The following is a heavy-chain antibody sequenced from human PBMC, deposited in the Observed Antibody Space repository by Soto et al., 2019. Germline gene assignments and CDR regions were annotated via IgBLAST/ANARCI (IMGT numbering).Heavy chain of an antibody. J-gene: IGHJ4*02. CDR2: VRSETYGGST. D-gene: IGHD6-13*01. CDR1: GFVFGDYA. V-gene: IGHV3-49*04. Sequence: LRLSCSASGFVFGDYAVTWVRQAPGKGLEWVGVVRSETYGGSTEYAASVKGRFRISRDDSESIAYLQMTGLKTEDTAVYYCTRGRGTSGWYADYWGKGILVTVSS. CDR3: TRGRGTSGWYADY.